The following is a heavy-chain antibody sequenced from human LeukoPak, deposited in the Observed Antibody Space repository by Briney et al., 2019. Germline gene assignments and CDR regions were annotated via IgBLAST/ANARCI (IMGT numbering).Heavy chain of an antibody. J-gene: IGHJ6*02. CDR1: GFTFSSYA. V-gene: IGHV3-23*01. Sequence: GGSLRLSCAASGFTFSSYAMSWVRQAPGKGLEWVSAISSSGGSTDYAAYVKGRFTISRDNSKNTLYVQMNSLRAEDTAVYYCAKASHWPYYYGMDVWGQGTTVTVSS. CDR2: ISSSGGST. CDR3: AKASHWPYYYGMDV. D-gene: IGHD1-1*01.